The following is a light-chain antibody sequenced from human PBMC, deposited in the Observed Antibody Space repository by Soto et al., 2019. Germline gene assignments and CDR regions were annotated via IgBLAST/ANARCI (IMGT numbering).Light chain of an antibody. CDR3: QQYYSYPRT. CDR2: AAY. V-gene: IGKV1-8*01. J-gene: IGKJ1*01. CDR1: QGISSY. Sequence: AIRMTQSPSSLSASTGDRVTITCRASQGISSYLAWYQQKPGKAPKLLIYAAYNLQSGVPSRFSGSGSGTDFTLTISCLQSEDLATYDCQQYYSYPRTVGQGTKGDIK.